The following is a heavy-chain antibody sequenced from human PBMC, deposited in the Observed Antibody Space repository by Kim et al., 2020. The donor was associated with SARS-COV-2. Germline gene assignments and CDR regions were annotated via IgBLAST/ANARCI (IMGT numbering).Heavy chain of an antibody. CDR2: IWYDGSNK. CDR1: GFTFSSYG. D-gene: IGHD6-13*01. Sequence: GGSLRLSCAASGFTFSSYGMHWVRQAPGKGLEWVAVIWYDGSNKYYADSVKGRFTISRDNSKNTLYLQMNSLRAEDTAVYYCARDYLAAAGTEVGMDVWGQGTTVTASP. J-gene: IGHJ6*01. V-gene: IGHV3-33*01. CDR3: ARDYLAAAGTEVGMDV.